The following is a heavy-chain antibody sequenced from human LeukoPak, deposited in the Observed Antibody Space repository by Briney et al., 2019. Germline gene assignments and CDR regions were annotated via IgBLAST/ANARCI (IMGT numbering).Heavy chain of an antibody. CDR1: GYTFTGYN. D-gene: IGHD1-26*01. CDR2: NRPDSGGT. Sequence: ASVKVSCKASGYTFTGYNIHWVRQAPGQGPEWMGWNRPDSGGTYYAQNFQGRLTMTRDTSITTAYMELSSLTSDDTAVYYCARVRTFQWGHDAFEMWGQGTMGTVSS. J-gene: IGHJ3*02. V-gene: IGHV1-2*02. CDR3: ARVRTFQWGHDAFEM.